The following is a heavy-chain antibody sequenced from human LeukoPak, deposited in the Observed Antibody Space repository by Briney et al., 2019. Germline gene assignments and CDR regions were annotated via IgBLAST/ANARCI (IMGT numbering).Heavy chain of an antibody. V-gene: IGHV3-23*01. CDR2: ISGSGGST. CDR3: AKAITVTTIDY. CDR1: GFTFISYA. D-gene: IGHD4-17*01. J-gene: IGHJ4*02. Sequence: GGSLRLSCASSGFTFISYAMSWVRQAPGEGLEWVSVISGSGGSTYYADSVKGRFTISRDNSKNTLYLQMNSLRAEDTAVYYCAKAITVTTIDYWGQGTLVTVSS.